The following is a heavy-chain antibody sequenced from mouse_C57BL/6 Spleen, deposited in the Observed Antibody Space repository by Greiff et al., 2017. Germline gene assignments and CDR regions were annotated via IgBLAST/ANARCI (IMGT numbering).Heavy chain of an antibody. D-gene: IGHD2-5*01. CDR3: AKGIDSNSLDY. CDR2: IDPSDSET. V-gene: IGHV1-52*01. CDR1: GYTFTSYW. J-gene: IGHJ2*01. Sequence: QVQLKQPGAELVRPGSSVKLSCKASGYTFTSYWMHWVKQRPIQGLEWIGNIDPSDSETHYNQKFKDKATLTVDKSSSTAYMQLSSLTSEDSAVYYCAKGIDSNSLDYWGQGTTLTVSS.